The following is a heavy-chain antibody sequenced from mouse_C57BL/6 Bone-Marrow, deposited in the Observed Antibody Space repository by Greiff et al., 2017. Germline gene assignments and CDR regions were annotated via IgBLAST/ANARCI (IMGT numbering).Heavy chain of an antibody. V-gene: IGHV1-9*01. CDR2: ILTGSGST. CDR3: ARTTVGDTYYFDY. Sequence: QVQLQQSGAELMKPGASVKLSCKATGYTFTGYWIEWVKQRPGHGLEWIGEILTGSGSTNYNEKFKGKATFTADTSSNTAYMQLSSRTTEDSAIYVFARTTVGDTYYFDYWGQGTTLTVAS. CDR1: GYTFTGYW. J-gene: IGHJ2*01. D-gene: IGHD1-1*01.